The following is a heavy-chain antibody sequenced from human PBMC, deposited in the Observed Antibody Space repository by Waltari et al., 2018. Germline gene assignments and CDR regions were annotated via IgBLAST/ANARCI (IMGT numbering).Heavy chain of an antibody. CDR2: IYGVGST. CDR1: GFTVSSNY. V-gene: IGHV3-53*01. J-gene: IGHJ3*02. Sequence: EVQLVESGGGLIQPGGSLRLSCAASGFTVSSNYMSWVRQAPGKGLEWVSVIYGVGSTCYADSVKGRVTIARDKSKNTRYLQMNSLRAEDTAVYYCARQRLSVDDAFDIWGQGTMVTVSS. D-gene: IGHD5-12*01. CDR3: ARQRLSVDDAFDI.